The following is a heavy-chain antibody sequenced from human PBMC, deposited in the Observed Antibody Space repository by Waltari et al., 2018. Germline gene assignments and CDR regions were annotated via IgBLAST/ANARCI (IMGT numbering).Heavy chain of an antibody. CDR2: ISSSSSYI. CDR3: AKSGPPYAFDI. Sequence: EVQLVESGGGLVKPGGSLRLSCAASGFTFSSYSMNWVRQAPGKGLEWVSSISSSSSYIYYADSVKGRFTISRDNAKNTLYLQMNSLRAEDTAVYYCAKSGPPYAFDIWGQGTMVTVSS. D-gene: IGHD6-25*01. CDR1: GFTFSSYS. V-gene: IGHV3-21*01. J-gene: IGHJ3*02.